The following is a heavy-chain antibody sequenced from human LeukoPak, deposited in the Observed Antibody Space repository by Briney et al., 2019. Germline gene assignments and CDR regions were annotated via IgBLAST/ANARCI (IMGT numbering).Heavy chain of an antibody. V-gene: IGHV3-23*01. Sequence: GALRLSCAASGFTFSSYAMSWVRQAPGKGVEWVSAISGSGGSTYYADSVKGRFTISRDNSKNTLYLQMNSLRAEDTAVYYCANLRPYYYDSSGPFDYWGQGTLVTVSS. D-gene: IGHD3-22*01. CDR3: ANLRPYYYDSSGPFDY. CDR2: ISGSGGST. CDR1: GFTFSSYA. J-gene: IGHJ4*02.